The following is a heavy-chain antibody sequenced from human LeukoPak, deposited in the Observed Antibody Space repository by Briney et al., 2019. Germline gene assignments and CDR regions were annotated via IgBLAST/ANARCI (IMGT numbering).Heavy chain of an antibody. D-gene: IGHD2-2*01. J-gene: IGHJ6*03. Sequence: SETLSLTCTVSGYSISSGYYWVWIRQPPGKGLEWIGSIYRSGSTNYNPSLKGRVTISVDTSQNQFSLKVNSVTAADTAVYYCARGDCSSTICYSPMDVWGKGTTVTVSS. CDR2: IYRSGST. CDR1: GYSISSGYY. V-gene: IGHV4-38-2*02. CDR3: ARGDCSSTICYSPMDV.